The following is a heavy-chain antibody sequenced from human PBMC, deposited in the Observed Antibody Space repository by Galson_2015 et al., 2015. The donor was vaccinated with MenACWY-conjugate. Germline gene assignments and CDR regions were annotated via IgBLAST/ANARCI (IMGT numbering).Heavy chain of an antibody. CDR1: GGSISSSNYY. V-gene: IGHV4-39*01. CDR2: ISYSGTT. CDR3: ARHSYYYDSSGNYYFFDY. Sequence: SETLSLTCTVSGGSISSSNYYWGWIRQPPGKGLEWIGSISYSGTTYYNPSLRTRVTISVDTSKNQFSLKLSSVTAADTAVYYCARHSYYYDSSGNYYFFDYWGQGTLVTVSS. D-gene: IGHD3-22*01. J-gene: IGHJ4*02.